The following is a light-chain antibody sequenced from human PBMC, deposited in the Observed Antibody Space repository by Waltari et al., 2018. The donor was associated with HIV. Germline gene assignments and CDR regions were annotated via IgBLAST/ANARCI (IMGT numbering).Light chain of an antibody. CDR1: TSNIGSNS. CDR3: AAWDNSLNAYV. V-gene: IGLV1-44*01. J-gene: IGLJ1*01. Sequence: QSVVTQPPSASGTPGQRITISCSGSTSNIGSNSVNWYQHLPGTAPKFLIYTNNQRPSGVPDRFSGSKSGTSASLASSGIQSEDEADYYCAAWDNSLNAYVFGTGTKVTVL. CDR2: TNN.